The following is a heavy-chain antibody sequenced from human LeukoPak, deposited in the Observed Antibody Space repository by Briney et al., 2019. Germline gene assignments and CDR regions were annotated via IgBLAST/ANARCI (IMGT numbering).Heavy chain of an antibody. CDR3: ARDPPLVGALDY. CDR2: IYTSGST. D-gene: IGHD1-26*01. V-gene: IGHV4-61*02. J-gene: IGHJ4*02. Sequence: SETLSLTCTVSGGSISSGSCYWSWIRQPAGKGLEWIGRIYTSGSTNYNPSLKSRVTISVDTSKNQFSLKLSSVTAADTAVYYCARDPPLVGALDYWGQGTLVTVSS. CDR1: GGSISSGSCY.